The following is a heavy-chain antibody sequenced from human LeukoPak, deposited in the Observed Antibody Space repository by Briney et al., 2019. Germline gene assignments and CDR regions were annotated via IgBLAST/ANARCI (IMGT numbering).Heavy chain of an antibody. CDR1: GSRFPTYW. V-gene: IGHV5-51*01. D-gene: IGHD6-13*01. J-gene: IGHJ5*02. CDR3: ARSRYSSSWYELVDH. Sequence: GEALQISCKGSGSRFPTYWIGWVRQLPGKGLEWMGILYPSDSDTRYSPSFQGQVTISADKSISTAYLQWSSLKASDTAMYYCARSRYSSSWYELVDHWGQGTLLTVSS. CDR2: LYPSDSDT.